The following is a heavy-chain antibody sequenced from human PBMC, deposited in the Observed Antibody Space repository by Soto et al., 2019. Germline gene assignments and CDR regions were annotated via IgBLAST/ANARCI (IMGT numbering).Heavy chain of an antibody. D-gene: IGHD6-13*01. Sequence: QLQLQESGPGLVKPSETLSLTCTVSGGSISSSSYYWGWIRQPPGKGLEWIGSIYYSGRTYYNPSLKRRVTISVDTSKTQFSLKLSSVTAADTAVYYCARHQSHSSSYVDPWGQGTLVTVSS. J-gene: IGHJ5*02. CDR2: IYYSGRT. CDR3: ARHQSHSSSYVDP. CDR1: GGSISSSSYY. V-gene: IGHV4-39*01.